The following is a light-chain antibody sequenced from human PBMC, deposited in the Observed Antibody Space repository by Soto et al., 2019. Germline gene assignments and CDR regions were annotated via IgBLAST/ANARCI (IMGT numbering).Light chain of an antibody. CDR3: QQANSFPLT. J-gene: IGKJ3*01. CDR1: QGISYW. V-gene: IGKV1-12*01. CDR2: DSS. Sequence: DIQMTQSPSSVSASIGDRVTITCRASQGISYWLAWYQQKPGKAPKLLIYDSSSLHSEVPSRFSGSGSGTDFTLTISSLQPEDFATYYCQQANSFPLTFGPRTKVDIK.